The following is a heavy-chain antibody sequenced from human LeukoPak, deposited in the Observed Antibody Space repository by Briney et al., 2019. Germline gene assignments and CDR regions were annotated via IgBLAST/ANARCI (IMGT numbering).Heavy chain of an antibody. CDR3: ARVRLNAFDI. CDR2: INPNGGAI. D-gene: IGHD3-16*01. Sequence: GASVKVSCKASEYTFIGYYMHWVRQAHGQGPEWMGWINPNGGAINYAQKFQGRVTMTRDTSISTAYMELSRLRSDDTAVYYCARVRLNAFDIWGQGTMVIVSS. CDR1: EYTFIGYY. J-gene: IGHJ3*02. V-gene: IGHV1-2*02.